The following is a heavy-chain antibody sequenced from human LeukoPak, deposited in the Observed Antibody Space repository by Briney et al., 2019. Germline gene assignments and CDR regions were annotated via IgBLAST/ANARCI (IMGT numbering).Heavy chain of an antibody. Sequence: ASVRVSCKASGYTFIACYLHWVRQAPGQGLEWMGWINPNSGGTNYAQKFQGRVTMTRDTSISTAYMELSRLRSDDTAVYYCARVPGDIVVEDGAAFDIWGQGTMVTVSS. D-gene: IGHD2-2*01. V-gene: IGHV1-2*02. CDR2: INPNSGGT. J-gene: IGHJ3*02. CDR1: GYTFIACY. CDR3: ARVPGDIVVEDGAAFDI.